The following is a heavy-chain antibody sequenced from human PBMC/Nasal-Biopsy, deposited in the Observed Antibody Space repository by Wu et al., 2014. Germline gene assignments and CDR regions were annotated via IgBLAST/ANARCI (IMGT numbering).Heavy chain of an antibody. Sequence: TLSLTCAVSGVSITSRGYYWAWIRQPPGKGLEWIGYIYYTGTTFYSPSLKSRVSISVDTSKNQFSLRLTSVTAADTAVYFCASSDGIEAADRLTDYLDYWGQGSLVTVSS. CDR1: GVSITSRGYY. CDR3: ASSDGIEAADRLTDYLDY. CDR2: IYYTGTT. J-gene: IGHJ4*02. V-gene: IGHV4-39*01. D-gene: IGHD6-13*01.